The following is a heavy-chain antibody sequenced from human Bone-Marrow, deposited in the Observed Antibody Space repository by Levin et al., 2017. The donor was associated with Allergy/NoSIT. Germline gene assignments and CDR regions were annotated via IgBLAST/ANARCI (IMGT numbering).Heavy chain of an antibody. CDR1: GGSVITGDYY. V-gene: IGHV4-30-4*01. CDR3: ARDRSGVRGYGMDV. J-gene: IGHJ6*02. CDR2: IYKSGST. Sequence: PSETLSLTCTVSGGSVITGDYYWSWIRQTPGKGLEWIGNIYKSGSTFYNPSLRSRVSMSIDTSNNQFSLKMSSVSDADTAVYFCARDRSGVRGYGMDVWGQGTTVTVSS. D-gene: IGHD2-15*01.